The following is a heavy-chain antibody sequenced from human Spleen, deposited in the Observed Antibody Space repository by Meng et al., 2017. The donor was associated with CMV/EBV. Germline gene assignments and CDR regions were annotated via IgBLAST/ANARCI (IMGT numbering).Heavy chain of an antibody. CDR3: ASRGAQSGGSSWQPGSAYNWFDP. Sequence: YAISWVRQSPGQGLEWIGGIIPIFGTANYAQKFQGRVTITTDESTSTAYMELSSLRSEDTAVYYCASRGAQSGGSSWQPGSAYNWFDPWGQGTLVTVSS. CDR1: YA. V-gene: IGHV1-69*05. J-gene: IGHJ5*02. D-gene: IGHD6-13*01. CDR2: IIPIFGTA.